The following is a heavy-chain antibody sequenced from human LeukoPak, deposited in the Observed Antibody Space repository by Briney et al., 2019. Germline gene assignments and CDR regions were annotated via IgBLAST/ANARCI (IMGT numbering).Heavy chain of an antibody. CDR2: INWNGGSR. CDR3: ASFWGGGYYLGFDY. V-gene: IGHV3-20*04. CDR1: GFTSSSYS. Sequence: GGSLRLSCAASGFTSSSYSMNWVRQAPGKGLEWVSGINWNGGSRGYADSVKGRFTISRDNAKNSLYLQMNSLRAEDTALYYCASFWGGGYYLGFDYWGQGTLVTVPS. D-gene: IGHD3-10*01. J-gene: IGHJ4*02.